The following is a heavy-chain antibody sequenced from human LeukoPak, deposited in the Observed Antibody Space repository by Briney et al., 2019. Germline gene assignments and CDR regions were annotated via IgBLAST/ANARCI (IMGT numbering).Heavy chain of an antibody. Sequence: PSETLSLTCIVSGGFMRNYYWGWIRQPPGKGPEWIGYIYHSGITRFNPSLKSRASISLDTSKNQFSLKLTSVTAADTAVYYCARSRYYYDTSGYAYWGQGTHVTVSS. CDR2: IYHSGIT. D-gene: IGHD3-22*01. V-gene: IGHV4-59*01. J-gene: IGHJ4*02. CDR1: GGFMRNYY. CDR3: ARSRYYYDTSGYAY.